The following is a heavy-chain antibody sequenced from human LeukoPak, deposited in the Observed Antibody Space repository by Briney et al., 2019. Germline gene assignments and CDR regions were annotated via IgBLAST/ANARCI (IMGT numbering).Heavy chain of an antibody. J-gene: IGHJ4*02. Sequence: GGPLRLLCTASGFTFSSYRMSWVRQAPGKGLEWVANIKQDGSEKYDVDSVKRRFTISRDNAKNSLYLQMNSLRAEDTAVYYCAREGPVEYCSGGSCYTSASYFDYWGQGTLVTVSS. V-gene: IGHV3-7*01. CDR2: IKQDGSEK. CDR1: GFTFSSYR. D-gene: IGHD2-15*01. CDR3: AREGPVEYCSGGSCYTSASYFDY.